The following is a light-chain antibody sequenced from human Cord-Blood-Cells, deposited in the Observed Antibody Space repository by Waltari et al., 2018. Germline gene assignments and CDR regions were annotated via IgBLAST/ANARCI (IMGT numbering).Light chain of an antibody. J-gene: IGLJ2*01. Sequence: SYELTQPPSVSVSPGQTATITCSGDALPKQYAYWYQQKPGQAPVLVIYKDSEMPAGIPERFSGSSSGTTVTLTISGVQAEDEADYGCQSADSSGTYVVFGGGTKLTVL. CDR2: KDS. CDR3: QSADSSGTYVV. V-gene: IGLV3-25*02. CDR1: ALPKQY.